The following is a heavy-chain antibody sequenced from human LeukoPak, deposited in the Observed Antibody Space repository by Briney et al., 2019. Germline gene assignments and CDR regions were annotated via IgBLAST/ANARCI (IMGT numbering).Heavy chain of an antibody. J-gene: IGHJ4*02. CDR3: ATDWAPTRTSGRPFDY. V-gene: IGHV3-15*01. CDR2: IYSKTDGGTI. Sequence: SWVRQAPGKGLEWVGRIYSKTDGGTIDYAAPVKDRFTISRDDSKNTLYLQMNSLKTEDTAVYYCATDWAPTRTSGRPFDYWGQGTLVTVSS. D-gene: IGHD3-10*01.